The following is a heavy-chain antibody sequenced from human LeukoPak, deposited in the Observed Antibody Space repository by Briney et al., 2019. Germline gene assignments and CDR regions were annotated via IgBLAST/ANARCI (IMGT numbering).Heavy chain of an antibody. D-gene: IGHD6-6*01. Sequence: SETLSLTCTVSSGSISSYYWNWIRQPPGKGLEWIGYIYYSGSTNYNPSLRSRVTISLDTSKNQFSLKLSSVTAADTAVYYCARGDWDLVPLYWGQGTLVTVSS. V-gene: IGHV4-59*12. CDR3: ARGDWDLVPLY. CDR2: IYYSGST. CDR1: SGSISSYY. J-gene: IGHJ4*02.